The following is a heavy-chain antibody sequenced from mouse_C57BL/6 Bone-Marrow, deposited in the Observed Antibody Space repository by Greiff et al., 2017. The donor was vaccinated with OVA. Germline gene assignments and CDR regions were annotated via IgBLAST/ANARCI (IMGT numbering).Heavy chain of an antibody. Sequence: QVQLQQSGAELARPGASVKLSCKASGYTFTSYGMSWVKQRPGQGLEWIGEIYPRSGNTYYNEKFKGKATLTEDKSSSTAYMELRSLTSEDSAVYVCAGRGSPFDYWGQGTTLTVSS. CDR3: AGRGSPFDY. V-gene: IGHV1-81*01. D-gene: IGHD1-1*01. CDR1: GYTFTSYG. CDR2: IYPRSGNT. J-gene: IGHJ2*01.